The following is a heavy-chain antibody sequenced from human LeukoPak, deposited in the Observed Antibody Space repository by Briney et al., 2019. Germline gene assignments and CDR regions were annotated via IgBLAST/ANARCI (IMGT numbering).Heavy chain of an antibody. J-gene: IGHJ4*02. V-gene: IGHV1-24*01. Sequence: GGSLRLSCAASGFTFSSYAMSWVRQAPGKGLEWMGGFDPEDGETIYAQKFQGRVTMTEDTSTDTAYMELSSLRSEDTAVYYCATVPPGRLPPLYWGQGTLVTVSS. CDR2: FDPEDGET. CDR1: GFTFSSYA. D-gene: IGHD1-26*01. CDR3: ATVPPGRLPPLY.